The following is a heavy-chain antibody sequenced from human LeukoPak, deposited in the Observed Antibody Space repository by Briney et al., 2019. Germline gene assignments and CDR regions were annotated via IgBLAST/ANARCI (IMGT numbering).Heavy chain of an antibody. CDR3: AREGRRITGGTLSLDY. V-gene: IGHV6-1*01. D-gene: IGHD2-8*02. CDR1: GDSVSNNNAA. J-gene: IGHJ4*02. CDR2: TFYRSKWYY. Sequence: SQTLSLTCAISGDSVSNNNAAWNWIRQSPSRGLEWLGRTFYRSKWYYDYAVSAKSRITINSDTSKNQFSPQLAYVTPEDTAVYYCAREGRRITGGTLSLDYWGQGTLVTVSS.